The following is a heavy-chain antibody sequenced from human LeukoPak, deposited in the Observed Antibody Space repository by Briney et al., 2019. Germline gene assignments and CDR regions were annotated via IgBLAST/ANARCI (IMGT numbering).Heavy chain of an antibody. Sequence: ASVKVSCKASGYTFTSYDINWVREATGQGLEWMGWVNPNSGHTGYAQKFQGRVTMTRNTSITTAYMELSSLTSEDTAVYYCARGAPGSYCSGGSCPYFDYWGQGTLVSVSS. CDR1: GYTFTSYD. V-gene: IGHV1-8*01. D-gene: IGHD2-15*01. CDR3: ARGAPGSYCSGGSCPYFDY. J-gene: IGHJ4*02. CDR2: VNPNSGHT.